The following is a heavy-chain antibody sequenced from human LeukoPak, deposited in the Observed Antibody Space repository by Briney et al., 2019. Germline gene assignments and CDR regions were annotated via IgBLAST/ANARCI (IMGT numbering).Heavy chain of an antibody. V-gene: IGHV3-9*01. J-gene: IGHJ5*02. D-gene: IGHD3-3*01. CDR2: ISWNSGST. Sequence: GGSLRLSCAASGFTFDDYAMHWVRQAPGKGLEWVSGISWNSGSTGYADSVKGRFTISRDNAKNSLYLQMNSLRAEDTALYYCAKGGRFLEWLFTYDWFDPWGQGTLVTVSS. CDR3: AKGGRFLEWLFTYDWFDP. CDR1: GFTFDDYA.